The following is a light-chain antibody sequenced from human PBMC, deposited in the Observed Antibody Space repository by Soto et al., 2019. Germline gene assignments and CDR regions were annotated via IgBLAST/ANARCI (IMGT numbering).Light chain of an antibody. Sequence: EIVMTQSPATLSVSPGERAALSCRASQNVYNNLAWYQQKPGQAPRLLIYGASTRATGIPARFSGSESGTEFTLTISSLQSEDSAVYYCQQYNNWPLTFGGGTKVEIK. CDR3: QQYNNWPLT. J-gene: IGKJ4*01. CDR2: GAS. V-gene: IGKV3-15*01. CDR1: QNVYNN.